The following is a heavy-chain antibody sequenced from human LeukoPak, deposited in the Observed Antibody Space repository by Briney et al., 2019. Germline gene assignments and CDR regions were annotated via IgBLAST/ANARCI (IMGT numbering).Heavy chain of an antibody. Sequence: GGSLRLSCAASGFTFSNYGMHWVRQAPGKGLEWVSGISGSGGSTYYADSVKGRFTISRDNSKNTLYLQMTSLRAEDTAVYYCAKDQVWIVVGSFDYWGQGTLVTVSS. V-gene: IGHV3-23*01. CDR2: ISGSGGST. J-gene: IGHJ4*02. D-gene: IGHD3-22*01. CDR3: AKDQVWIVVGSFDY. CDR1: GFTFSNYG.